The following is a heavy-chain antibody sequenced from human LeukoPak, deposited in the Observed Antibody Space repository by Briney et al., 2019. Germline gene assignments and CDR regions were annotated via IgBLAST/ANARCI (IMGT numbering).Heavy chain of an antibody. CDR1: GFTFSSYW. CDR2: INSDGTTT. CDR3: ARPGQGFDS. V-gene: IGHV3-74*01. Sequence: GGSLRLSCAASGFTFSSYWMHWVRQGPGKGLVLVSRINSDGTTTSYADSVKGRFTISRDNAKNTLYLQMNSLRAEDTAVYYCARPGQGFDSWGQGTLVTVSS. J-gene: IGHJ5*01.